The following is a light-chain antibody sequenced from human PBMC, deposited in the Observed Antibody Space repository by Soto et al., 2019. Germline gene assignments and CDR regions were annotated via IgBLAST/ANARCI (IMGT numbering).Light chain of an antibody. Sequence: EIVLTQSPGTLFLSPGERATLSCRASQSVSSIYLAWYQQKPGQAPRLLIYAASSRATGVPDRFSGSGSGKDFSLTISRLEPEDVAVYYCQQYGDSPLYTFGQGTKVEI. CDR3: QQYGDSPLYT. V-gene: IGKV3-20*01. CDR2: AAS. CDR1: QSVSSIY. J-gene: IGKJ2*01.